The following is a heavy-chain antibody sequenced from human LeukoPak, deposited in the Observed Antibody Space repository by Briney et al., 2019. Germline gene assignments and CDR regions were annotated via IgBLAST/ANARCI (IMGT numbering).Heavy chain of an antibody. Sequence: GGSLRLSCVASGFTFNRYAMSWVRQAPGKGLEWVSAISGSGGSTYYADYVKGRFTISRDNSKSTLYLQMNSLGAEDTALYYCAKDNGYCTSTSCFLEYWGQGTLVTVSS. CDR3: AKDNGYCTSTSCFLEY. J-gene: IGHJ4*02. CDR1: GFTFNRYA. CDR2: ISGSGGST. V-gene: IGHV3-23*01. D-gene: IGHD2-2*03.